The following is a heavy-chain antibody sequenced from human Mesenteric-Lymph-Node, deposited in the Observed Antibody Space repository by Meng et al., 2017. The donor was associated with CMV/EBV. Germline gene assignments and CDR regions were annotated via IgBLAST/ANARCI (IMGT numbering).Heavy chain of an antibody. V-gene: IGHV3-30*02. CDR2: IRYDGSNK. D-gene: IGHD3-16*01. Sequence: GGSLRLSCAASGFTFSSYGMHWVRQAPGKGLEWVAFIRYDGSNKYYADSVKGRFTISRDNSKNTLYLQMNSLRAEDTAVYYCARDARGTFGMDVWGQGTTVTVSS. J-gene: IGHJ6*02. CDR1: GFTFSSYG. CDR3: ARDARGTFGMDV.